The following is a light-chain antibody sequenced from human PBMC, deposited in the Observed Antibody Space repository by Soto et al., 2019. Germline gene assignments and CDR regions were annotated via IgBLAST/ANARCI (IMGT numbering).Light chain of an antibody. Sequence: ETVLTQSPATLSLSPGERVILSCRASQSVSSYLAWYQQKPGQAPRLLISDASNRATGIPDRFSGSGSGTDFTLTISSLEPEDFAVYYCQQRSSWPLTFGGGTKVEIK. CDR1: QSVSSY. CDR2: DAS. CDR3: QQRSSWPLT. V-gene: IGKV3-11*01. J-gene: IGKJ4*01.